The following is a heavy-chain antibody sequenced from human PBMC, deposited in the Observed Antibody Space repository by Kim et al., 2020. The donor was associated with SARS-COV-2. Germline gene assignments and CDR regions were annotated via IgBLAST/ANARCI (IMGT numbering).Heavy chain of an antibody. Sequence: SLKSRVTISVDKSKNQFSLKLSSVTAADTAVYYCARDNRYYYGSGSLFDYWGQGTLVTVSS. V-gene: IGHV4-4*02. D-gene: IGHD3-10*01. CDR3: ARDNRYYYGSGSLFDY. J-gene: IGHJ4*02.